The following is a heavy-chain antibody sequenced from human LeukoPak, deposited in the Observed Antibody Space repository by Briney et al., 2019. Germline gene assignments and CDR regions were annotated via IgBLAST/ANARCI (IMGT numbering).Heavy chain of an antibody. J-gene: IGHJ4*02. CDR1: RFTLSSYW. V-gene: IGHV3-74*01. D-gene: IGHD2-2*01. CDR3: ARGLTLLGYCSSTSCLMNY. Sequence: GWSLRLSCAVSRFTLSSYWMHWVRQATGKGLVWVSRIDSDGSTTDYADSVKGRFTISRDNANNTLYLQMNSLRAEDAGVYYCARGLTLLGYCSSTSCLMNYWGQGTLVTVSS. CDR2: IDSDGSTT.